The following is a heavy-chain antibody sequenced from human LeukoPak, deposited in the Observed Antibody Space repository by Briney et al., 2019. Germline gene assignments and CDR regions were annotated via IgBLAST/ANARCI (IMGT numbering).Heavy chain of an antibody. Sequence: GGSLRLSCAASGFTFSSYAMHWVRQAPGKGLEWVAVISYDGSNKYYADSVKGRFTISRDNAKNSLYLQMNSLRAEDTAVYYCARDYPLDWLYDNWGQGTLVTVSS. D-gene: IGHD3-9*01. CDR3: ARDYPLDWLYDN. CDR2: ISYDGSNK. V-gene: IGHV3-30*07. CDR1: GFTFSSYA. J-gene: IGHJ4*02.